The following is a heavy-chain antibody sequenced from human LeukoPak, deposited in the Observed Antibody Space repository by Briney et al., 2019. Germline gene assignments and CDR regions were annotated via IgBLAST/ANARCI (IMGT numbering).Heavy chain of an antibody. J-gene: IGHJ4*02. V-gene: IGHV1-2*02. Sequence: ASVKVSCKASGYTFTGYYMHWVRQAPGQGLEWMGWINPNSGGTNYAQKFQGRVTMTRDTSISTAYMELSRLRSDDTAVYYCARAYERTYYYDSSGYPTGYWGQGTLVTASS. CDR2: INPNSGGT. CDR3: ARAYERTYYYDSSGYPTGY. D-gene: IGHD3-22*01. CDR1: GYTFTGYY.